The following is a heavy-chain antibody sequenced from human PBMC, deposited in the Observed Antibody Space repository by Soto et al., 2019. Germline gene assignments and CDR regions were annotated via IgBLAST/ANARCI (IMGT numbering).Heavy chain of an antibody. CDR1: GYTFTAYA. D-gene: IGHD3-16*02. V-gene: IGHV1-3*05. Sequence: QVQLAQSGAEERKPGASVKVSCEATGYTFTAYAMHWVRQAPGQMLEWMGWTKPANGNTKYSQKFQGRLTITSETSANTMYLELSSLTSEDTAMYYCTSSAISPYGGLIGPFDYWGQGNLVTVSS. J-gene: IGHJ4*02. CDR3: TSSAISPYGGLIGPFDY. CDR2: TKPANGNT.